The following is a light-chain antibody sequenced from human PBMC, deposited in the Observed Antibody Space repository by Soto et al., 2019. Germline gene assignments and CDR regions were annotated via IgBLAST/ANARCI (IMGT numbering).Light chain of an antibody. V-gene: IGLV2-8*01. CDR3: IAHAGSSNWGV. CDR2: EVT. Sequence: QSSLTQPPSASGSPGQSVTISCTGTTSDVGAYNYVSWYQQHPGKVPKLIIYEVTKRPSGVPDRFSGSKSGTTASLTVSGLQAEDEADYYCIAHAGSSNWGVFGGGTKVTVL. CDR1: TSDVGAYNY. J-gene: IGLJ2*01.